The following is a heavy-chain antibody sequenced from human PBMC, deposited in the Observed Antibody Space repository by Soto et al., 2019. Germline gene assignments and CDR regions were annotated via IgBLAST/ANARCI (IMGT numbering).Heavy chain of an antibody. Sequence: SVKVSCKASGGTFSSYAISWVRQAPGQGLEWMGGIIPIFGTANYAQKFQGRVTITADESTSTAYMELSSLRSEDTAVYYCARGGDYQPYYYYRMDVWGQGTTVTVSS. CDR1: GGTFSSYA. D-gene: IGHD4-17*01. V-gene: IGHV1-69*13. CDR2: IIPIFGTA. CDR3: ARGGDYQPYYYYRMDV. J-gene: IGHJ6*02.